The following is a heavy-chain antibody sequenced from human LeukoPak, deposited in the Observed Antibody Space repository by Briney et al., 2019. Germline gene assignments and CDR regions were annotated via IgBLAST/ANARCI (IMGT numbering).Heavy chain of an antibody. V-gene: IGHV4-39*07. CDR3: ARRGGSSVSKKKSAFDY. CDR1: GGSISSSSYY. Sequence: TSETLSLTCTVSGGSISSSSYYWGWIRQPPGKGLEWIGSIYYSGSTYYNPSLKSRVTISVDTSKNQFSLKLSSVTAADTAVYYCARRGGSSVSKKKSAFDYWGQGTLVTVSS. J-gene: IGHJ4*02. CDR2: IYYSGST. D-gene: IGHD3-16*01.